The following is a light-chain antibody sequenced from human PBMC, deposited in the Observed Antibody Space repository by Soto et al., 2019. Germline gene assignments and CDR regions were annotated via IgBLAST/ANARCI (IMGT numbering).Light chain of an antibody. CDR2: WAS. CDR3: QQYYSTPRA. Sequence: DIVMTQSPDSLAVSLGERATINCKSSQSGLYSSNNKNYLAWYQQKPGQPPKLLIYWASTRESGVPDRFSGSGSGTDFTITISSLQAEDVAVYYCQQYYSTPRAFGGGTKVEIK. CDR1: QSGLYSSNNKNY. J-gene: IGKJ4*01. V-gene: IGKV4-1*01.